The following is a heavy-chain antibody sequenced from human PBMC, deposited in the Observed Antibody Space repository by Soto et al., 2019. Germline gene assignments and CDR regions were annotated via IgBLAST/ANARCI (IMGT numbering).Heavy chain of an antibody. V-gene: IGHV3-72*01. CDR1: GFTFSDHY. CDR3: ARDRPGSYSSGWYAFDI. Sequence: GGSLRLSCAASGFTFSDHYMDWVRQAPGKGLEWVGRTRNKANSYTTEYAASVKGRFTISRDDSKNSLYLQMNSLKTEDTAVCYCARDRPGSYSSGWYAFDIWGQGTMVTVSS. D-gene: IGHD6-19*01. J-gene: IGHJ3*02. CDR2: TRNKANSYTT.